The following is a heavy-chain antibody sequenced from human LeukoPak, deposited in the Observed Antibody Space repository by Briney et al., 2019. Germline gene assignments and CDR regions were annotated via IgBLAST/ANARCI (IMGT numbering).Heavy chain of an antibody. Sequence: SETLSLTCTVSGGSVSSGSYYWSWIRQPPGKGLEWIGYIYYSGSTNYNPSLKSRVTISVDTSKNQFSLKLSSVAAADTAVYYCARAIGYYYGMDVWGQGTTVTVFS. CDR1: GGSVSSGSYY. CDR3: ARAIGYYYGMDV. CDR2: IYYSGST. J-gene: IGHJ6*02. V-gene: IGHV4-61*01. D-gene: IGHD2/OR15-2a*01.